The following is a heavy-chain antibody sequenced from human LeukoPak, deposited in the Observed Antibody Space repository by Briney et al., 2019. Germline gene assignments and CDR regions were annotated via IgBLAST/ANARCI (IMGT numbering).Heavy chain of an antibody. CDR2: IKQDGSEK. J-gene: IGHJ4*02. CDR3: ARHDYGDSGVDY. CDR1: GFTFSSYA. V-gene: IGHV3-7*01. Sequence: PGGSLRLSCAAYGFTFSSYAMSWVRQAPGKGLEWVANIKQDGSEKYYVDSVKGRFTISRDNAKNSLYLQMNSLRAEDTAVYYCARHDYGDSGVDYWGQGTLVTVSS. D-gene: IGHD4-17*01.